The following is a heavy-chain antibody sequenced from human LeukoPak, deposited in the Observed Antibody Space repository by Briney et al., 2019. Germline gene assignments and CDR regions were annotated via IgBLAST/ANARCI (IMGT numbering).Heavy chain of an antibody. CDR3: ARDYDFWSGRSGWFDP. Sequence: SETLSLTCTVSGGSISSYYWSWIRQPPGKGLEWIGYIYYSGSTNYNPSLKSRVTISVDTSKNQFSLKLSSVTAADTAVYYCARDYDFWSGRSGWFDPWGQGTLVTVSS. V-gene: IGHV4-59*01. J-gene: IGHJ5*02. CDR1: GGSISSYY. CDR2: IYYSGST. D-gene: IGHD3-3*01.